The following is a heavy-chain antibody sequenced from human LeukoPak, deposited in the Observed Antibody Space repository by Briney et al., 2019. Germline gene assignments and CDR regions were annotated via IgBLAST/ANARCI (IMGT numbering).Heavy chain of an antibody. Sequence: SETLSLTCAVHDGPFSGYYWSWIRQPPGKGLEWIGEISQRGSPNYNPSLKSRVTISINTSKKQFSVELSSVTAADTAVYYCAALSGYNWNYVSFDYWGQGTLVTVSS. V-gene: IGHV4-34*01. D-gene: IGHD1-7*01. CDR1: DGPFSGYY. CDR2: ISQRGSP. J-gene: IGHJ4*02. CDR3: AALSGYNWNYVSFDY.